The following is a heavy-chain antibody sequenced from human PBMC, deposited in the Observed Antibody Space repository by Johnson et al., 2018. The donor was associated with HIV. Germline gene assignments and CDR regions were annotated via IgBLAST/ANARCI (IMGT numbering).Heavy chain of an antibody. CDR2: ISFDGKNK. D-gene: IGHD3-10*01. Sequence: QVQLVESGGGVVQPGRSLRLSCAASGFTLTNYPMHWVRQAPGKGLEWVAVISFDGKNKFYADSVKGRFTISRDNSRNTLYLQMNSLRPEDTAVYYWARGDDDVFWGRGTLVTVSS. CDR3: ARGDDDVF. V-gene: IGHV3-30*04. J-gene: IGHJ4*03. CDR1: GFTLTNYP.